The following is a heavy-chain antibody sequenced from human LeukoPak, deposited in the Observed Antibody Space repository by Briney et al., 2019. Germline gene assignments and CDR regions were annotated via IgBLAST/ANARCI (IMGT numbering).Heavy chain of an antibody. CDR2: ISSSSSYI. D-gene: IGHD2-15*01. CDR3: ARPDPYCSGGSCSFFDY. V-gene: IGHV3-21*01. Sequence: GGSLRLSCAASGFTFSSYSMNWVRQAPGKGLGWVSSISSSSSYIYYADSVKGRFTISRDNAKNSLYLQMNSLRAEDTAVYYCARPDPYCSGGSCSFFDYWGQGTLVTVSS. J-gene: IGHJ4*02. CDR1: GFTFSSYS.